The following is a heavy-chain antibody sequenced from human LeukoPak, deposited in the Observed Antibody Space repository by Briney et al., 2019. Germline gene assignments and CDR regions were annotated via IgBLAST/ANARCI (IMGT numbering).Heavy chain of an antibody. J-gene: IGHJ3*02. D-gene: IGHD3-10*01. Sequence: GRFTISRDNAKNSLYLQMNSLRAEDTAVYYCAKLTHQTPDYGSGSLDAFDIWGQGTMVTVSS. V-gene: IGHV3-11*06. CDR3: AKLTHQTPDYGSGSLDAFDI.